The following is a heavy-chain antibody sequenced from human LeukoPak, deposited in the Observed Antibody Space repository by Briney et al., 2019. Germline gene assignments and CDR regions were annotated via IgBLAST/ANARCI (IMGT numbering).Heavy chain of an antibody. CDR3: AKAREQAKVGRIAARPY. D-gene: IGHD6-6*01. J-gene: IGHJ4*02. CDR1: GFTFSSYA. CDR2: ISGSGGST. Sequence: GGSLRLSCAASGFTFSSYAMSWVRQAPGKGLEWVSAISGSGGSTYYADSVKGRFTISRDNSKNTLYLQMNSLRAEDTAVYYCAKAREQAKVGRIAARPYWGQGTLVTVSS. V-gene: IGHV3-23*01.